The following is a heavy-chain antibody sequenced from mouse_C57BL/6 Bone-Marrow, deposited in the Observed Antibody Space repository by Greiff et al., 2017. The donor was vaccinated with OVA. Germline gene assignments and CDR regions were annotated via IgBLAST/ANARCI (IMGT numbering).Heavy chain of an antibody. J-gene: IGHJ2*01. CDR3: ARLGFTTVVYFDY. V-gene: IGHV1-20*01. CDR1: GYSFTGYF. D-gene: IGHD1-1*01. CDR2: INPYNGDT. Sequence: EVQRVESGPELVKPGDSVKISCKASGYSFTGYFMHWVMQSHGKSLEWIGRINPYNGDTFYNQKFKGKATLTVDKSSSTAHLELRSLTSEDSAVYYCARLGFTTVVYFDYWGQGTTLTVSS.